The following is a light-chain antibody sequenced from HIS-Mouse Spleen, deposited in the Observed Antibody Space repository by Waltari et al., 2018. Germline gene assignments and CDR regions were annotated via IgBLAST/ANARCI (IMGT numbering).Light chain of an antibody. J-gene: IGKJ1*01. CDR1: QSISSW. V-gene: IGKV1-5*03. CDR2: KAF. Sequence: DIQMTQSPSTLSASVGDRVTITCRASQSISSWLAWYQQKPGKAPKLLIYKAFSLESGVPSRFSGIGSGTGFTLTISSLQPDEFATYYCQQYNSYSRTFGQGTKVEIK. CDR3: QQYNSYSRT.